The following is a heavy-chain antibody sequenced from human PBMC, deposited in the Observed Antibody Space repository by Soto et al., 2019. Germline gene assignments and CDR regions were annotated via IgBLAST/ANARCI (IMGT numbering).Heavy chain of an antibody. V-gene: IGHV3-23*01. CDR3: AKERTYYYGSGSYHHYGMDV. D-gene: IGHD3-10*01. CDR1: GFTFSSYA. Sequence: EVQLLESGGGLVQPGGSLRLSCAASGFTFSSYAMSWVRQAPGKGLEWVSRIRGSGDRTQYADSVKGRFTISRYTSKNTLYMHMNSLRAEETAVYYCAKERTYYYGSGSYHHYGMDVWGQGTTVTVSS. J-gene: IGHJ6*02. CDR2: IRGSGDRT.